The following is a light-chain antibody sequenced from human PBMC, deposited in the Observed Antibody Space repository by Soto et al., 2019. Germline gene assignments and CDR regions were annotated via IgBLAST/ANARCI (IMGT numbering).Light chain of an antibody. CDR2: GAS. V-gene: IGKV3-20*01. Sequence: EIVLTQSPGTLSLSPGERATLSCRASQSISSTYLAWYQQQPGQAPSLLIYGASSRATGIPDRFSGSGSGTDFTLTVSRLEPEDFAVYYCQHYGSSMYTFGQGTKLEIK. CDR1: QSISSTY. J-gene: IGKJ2*01. CDR3: QHYGSSMYT.